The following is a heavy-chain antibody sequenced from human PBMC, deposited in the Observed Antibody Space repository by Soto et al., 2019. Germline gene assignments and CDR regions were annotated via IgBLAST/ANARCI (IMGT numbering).Heavy chain of an antibody. CDR2: ISGSGGST. J-gene: IGHJ4*02. V-gene: IGHV3-23*01. CDR3: AKDLDRHSSGWYLGEYFVC. D-gene: IGHD6-19*01. CDR1: GFTFSSYA. Sequence: EVQLLESGGGLVQPGGSLRLSCAASGFTFSSYAMSWVRQAPGKGLEWVSAISGSGGSTYYADSVKGRFTISRDNSKKTLYLQMNSLIAEDTTVHYCAKDLDRHSSGWYLGEYFVCWGQGTLVTVSS.